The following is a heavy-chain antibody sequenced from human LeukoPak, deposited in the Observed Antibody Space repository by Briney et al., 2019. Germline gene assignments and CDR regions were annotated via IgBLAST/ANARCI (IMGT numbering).Heavy chain of an antibody. V-gene: IGHV3-30-3*01. CDR1: GGTFSSYA. CDR3: ARDWWGLEWFGELRVDY. J-gene: IGHJ4*02. CDR2: ISYDGSNK. D-gene: IGHD3-10*01. Sequence: GTSVKVSCKASGGTFSSYAMHWVRQAPGKGLEWVAVISYDGSNKYYADSVKGRFTISRDNSKNTLYLQMNSLRAEDTAVYYCARDWWGLEWFGELRVDYWGQGTLVTVSS.